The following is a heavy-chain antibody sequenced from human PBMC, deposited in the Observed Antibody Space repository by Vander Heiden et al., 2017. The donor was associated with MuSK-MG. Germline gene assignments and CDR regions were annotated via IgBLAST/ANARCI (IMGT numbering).Heavy chain of an antibody. V-gene: IGHV4-59*01. CDR2: IYYSGST. D-gene: IGHD3-10*01. Sequence: QVQLQESGPGLVKPSETLSLTCTVSGGSISSYYWSWIRQPPGKGLEWIGYIYYSGSTNYNPSLKSRVTISVDTSKNQFSLKLSSVTAADTAVYYCARVRAMVRGVTTGYYFDYWGHGTLVTVSS. CDR1: GGSISSYY. CDR3: ARVRAMVRGVTTGYYFDY. J-gene: IGHJ4*01.